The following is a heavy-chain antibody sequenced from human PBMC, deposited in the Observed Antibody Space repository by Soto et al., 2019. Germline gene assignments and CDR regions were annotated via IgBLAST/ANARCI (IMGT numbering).Heavy chain of an antibody. CDR2: NDYSEST. Sequence: TLSLTLTGSGGSISRGAYSWCWIRQHPGKGLEWIGYNDYSESTYYNPSLKSRVTISVDTSKNHFTLKLSSVTAADTVVYYAARDVAAAGCDPWGQGTLVTVSS. V-gene: IGHV4-31*02. D-gene: IGHD6-13*01. CDR3: ARDVAAAGCDP. CDR1: GGSISRGAYS. J-gene: IGHJ5*02.